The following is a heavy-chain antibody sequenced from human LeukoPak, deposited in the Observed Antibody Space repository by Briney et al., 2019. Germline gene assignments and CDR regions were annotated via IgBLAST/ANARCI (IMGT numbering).Heavy chain of an antibody. CDR3: ARDHAAL. Sequence: SETLSLTCTVSGYSISSGYYWGWIRQPPGKGLEWIGSIYHSGSTYYNPSLKSRVTISVDTSKNQFSLKLSSVTAADTAVYYCARDHAALWGQGTLVTVSS. CDR1: GYSISSGYY. CDR2: IYHSGST. D-gene: IGHD6-25*01. V-gene: IGHV4-38-2*02. J-gene: IGHJ4*02.